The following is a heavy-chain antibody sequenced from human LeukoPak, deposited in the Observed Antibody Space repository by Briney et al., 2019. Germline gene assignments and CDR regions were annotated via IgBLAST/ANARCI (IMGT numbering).Heavy chain of an antibody. Sequence: ASVKVSCKASGYTFTGYYMHWVRQAPGQGLEWMGWINPNSGGTNYAQKFQGRVTMTRDTSISTAYMELSRLRSDDTAVYYCARDQAANSSPFDYWGQGTLVTVSS. CDR2: INPNSGGT. V-gene: IGHV1-2*02. J-gene: IGHJ4*02. CDR1: GYTFTGYY. CDR3: ARDQAANSSPFDY. D-gene: IGHD6-13*01.